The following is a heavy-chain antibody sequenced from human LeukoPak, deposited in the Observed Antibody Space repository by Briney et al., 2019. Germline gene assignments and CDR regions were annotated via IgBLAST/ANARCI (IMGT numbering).Heavy chain of an antibody. J-gene: IGHJ6*03. CDR3: ARVAARSYYYYYMDV. D-gene: IGHD6-6*01. Sequence: SETLSLTCTVSGVSISSYYWSWLRQPPGKGLEWIGYIYYSGSTNYNPSLKSRVTISVDTSKNQFSLKLSSVTAADTAVYYCARVAARSYYYYYMDVWGKGTTVTVSS. V-gene: IGHV4-59*01. CDR1: GVSISSYY. CDR2: IYYSGST.